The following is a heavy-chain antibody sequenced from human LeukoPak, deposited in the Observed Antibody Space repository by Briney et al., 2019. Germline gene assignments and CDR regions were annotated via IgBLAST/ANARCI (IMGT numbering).Heavy chain of an antibody. V-gene: IGHV3-21*01. Sequence: PGGSLRLSCAASGFTFSSYSMNWVRQAPGKGLEWVSSISSSSSYIYYADSVKGRFTISRDNAKNSLYLQMNSLRAEDTAVYYCARGSGIWAMFDPWGQGTLVTVSS. J-gene: IGHJ5*02. CDR2: ISSSSSYI. CDR3: ARGSGIWAMFDP. D-gene: IGHD6-13*01. CDR1: GFTFSSYS.